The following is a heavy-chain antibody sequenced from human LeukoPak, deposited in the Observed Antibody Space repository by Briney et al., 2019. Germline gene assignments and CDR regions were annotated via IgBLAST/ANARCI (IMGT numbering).Heavy chain of an antibody. CDR2: ISVNSDYI. D-gene: IGHD2-15*01. V-gene: IGHV3-21*01. CDR1: GFTFTSYS. J-gene: IGHJ3*02. CDR3: ARVHCSGGGCYQRNDGLEI. Sequence: GGSLRLSCAASGFTFTSYSMNWVRQAPGKGLEWVSSISVNSDYIYYADSMEGRFTVSRDNAKNSLYLQMNSLRAEDTAVYYCARVHCSGGGCYQRNDGLEIWGQGTMVTVSS.